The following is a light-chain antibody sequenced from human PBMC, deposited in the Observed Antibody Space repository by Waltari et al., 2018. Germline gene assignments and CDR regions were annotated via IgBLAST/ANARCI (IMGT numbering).Light chain of an antibody. V-gene: IGLV1-47*01. Sequence: QSVLTQPPSASGTHGQRVTISGSGSNTNIGSNSVHWYQQLPGAAPKLPIYRNDQRPSGVPDRFSGSKTGTSASLAISGLRSEDEADYYCAAWDDSLRGFIMFGGGTKLTVL. J-gene: IGLJ3*02. CDR2: RND. CDR1: NTNIGSNS. CDR3: AAWDDSLRGFIM.